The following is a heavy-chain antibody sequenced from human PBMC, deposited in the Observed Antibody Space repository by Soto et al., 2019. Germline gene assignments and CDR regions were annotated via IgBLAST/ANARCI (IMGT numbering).Heavy chain of an antibody. V-gene: IGHV4-59*12. J-gene: IGHJ6*02. D-gene: IGHD5-18*01. CDR2: IYYSGST. CDR3: ARGPGYSYGYSVYYYYYGMDV. Sequence: SETLSLTCTVSGGSISSYYWSWIRQPPVNGLEWIGYIYYSGSTNYSPSLESRVTISLDTSNNQFSLKLSSVTAADTAVYYCARGPGYSYGYSVYYYYYGMDVWGQGTTVTVSS. CDR1: GGSISSYY.